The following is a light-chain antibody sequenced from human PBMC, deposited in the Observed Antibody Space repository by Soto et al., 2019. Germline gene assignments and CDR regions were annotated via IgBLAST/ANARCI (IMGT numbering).Light chain of an antibody. CDR2: DVS. J-gene: IGKJ5*01. CDR3: QQYNNWPFS. V-gene: IGKV3-15*01. CDR1: QGVTTN. Sequence: EIVMTQSPAALSLSPGDRATLSCRAGQGVTTNFAWYQQKSGQSPRLLIYDVSIRATGVPARFSGTGSETDFTLTISGLQSEDSAVYFCQQYNNWPFSFGQGTRLEIK.